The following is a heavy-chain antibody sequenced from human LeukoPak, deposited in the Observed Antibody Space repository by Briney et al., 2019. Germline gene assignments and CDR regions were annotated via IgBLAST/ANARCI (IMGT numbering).Heavy chain of an antibody. Sequence: ETLSLTCAVYGGSFSGYYWMHWVRQAPGKGLVWVSRINSDGSSTSYADSVKGRFTISRDNAKNTLYLQMNSLRAEDTAVYYCARRYCTRTNCYAFDIWGQGTMVTVSS. CDR1: GGSFSGYYW. CDR2: INSDGSST. J-gene: IGHJ3*02. D-gene: IGHD2-2*01. CDR3: ARRYCTRTNCYAFDI. V-gene: IGHV3-74*01.